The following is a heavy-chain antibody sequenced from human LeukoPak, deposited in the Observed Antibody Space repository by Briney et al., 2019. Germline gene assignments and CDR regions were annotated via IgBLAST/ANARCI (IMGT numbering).Heavy chain of an antibody. D-gene: IGHD6-19*01. Sequence: ASVKVSCKASGYTLTDYYMHWGRQAPGQGLEWMGRINPYSGGTNYAQKFQGRVTMTRDTSISTAYMELSRLKSDDTAVYYCARDYSSGWYVYWGQGTLVTVSS. CDR1: GYTLTDYY. J-gene: IGHJ4*02. CDR2: INPYSGGT. CDR3: ARDYSSGWYVY. V-gene: IGHV1-2*06.